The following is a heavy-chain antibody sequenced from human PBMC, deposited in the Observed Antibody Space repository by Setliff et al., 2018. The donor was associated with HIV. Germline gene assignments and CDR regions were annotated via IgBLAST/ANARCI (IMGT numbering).Heavy chain of an antibody. CDR1: GYSFTDYY. V-gene: IGHV1-2*04. J-gene: IGHJ4*02. Sequence: ASVKVSCKASGYSFTDYYIHWVRQAPGQGLEWMGWINPKSDGTNYAQKFQGWITMTRDTSISTAYMELSRLRSDDTAVYYCARGMDYYDTSGYYQYYFDYWGQGTLVTV. CDR3: ARGMDYYDTSGYYQYYFDY. CDR2: INPKSDGT. D-gene: IGHD3-22*01.